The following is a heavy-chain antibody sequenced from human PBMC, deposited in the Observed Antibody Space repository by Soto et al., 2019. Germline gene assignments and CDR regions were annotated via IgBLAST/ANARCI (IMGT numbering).Heavy chain of an antibody. Sequence: SQTLSLTCAVSGGSISSGGYSWSWIRQPPGKGLEWIGYIYHRGSTYYNPSLKSRVTISVDRSKNQFSLKLSSVTAADAAVYYCARGVRSYDSLTGYYYYYGMDVWGQGTTVTVSS. D-gene: IGHD3-9*01. CDR1: GGSISSGGYS. J-gene: IGHJ6*02. CDR2: IYHRGST. V-gene: IGHV4-30-2*01. CDR3: ARGVRSYDSLTGYYYYYGMDV.